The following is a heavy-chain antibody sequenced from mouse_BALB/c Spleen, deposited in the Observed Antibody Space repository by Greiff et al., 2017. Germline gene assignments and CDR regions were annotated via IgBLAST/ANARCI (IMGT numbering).Heavy chain of an antibody. CDR1: GFSLTSYG. CDR3: AREIYYDYRFDY. J-gene: IGHJ2*01. D-gene: IGHD2-4*01. V-gene: IGHV2-9*02. CDR2: IWAGGST. Sequence: VQLVESGPGLVAPSQSLSITCTVSGFSLTSYGVHWVRQPPGKGLEWLGVIWAGGSTNYNSALMSRLSISKDNSKSQVFLKMNSLQTDDTAMYYCAREIYYDYRFDYWGQGTTLTVSS.